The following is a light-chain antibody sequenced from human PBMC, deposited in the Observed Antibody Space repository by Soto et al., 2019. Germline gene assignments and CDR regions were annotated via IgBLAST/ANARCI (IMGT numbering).Light chain of an antibody. CDR3: SSYTTTNAVL. J-gene: IGLJ2*01. V-gene: IGLV2-14*03. CDR2: DVS. CDR1: SSDVGDYNY. Sequence: QSALTQPASVSGSPGQSITISCTEASSDVGDYNYVSWYQQHPGKAPKLMIYDVSYRPSGVSIRFSGFKSGSTASLTISGLQAEDEADYYCSSYTTTNAVLFGGGTKLTVL.